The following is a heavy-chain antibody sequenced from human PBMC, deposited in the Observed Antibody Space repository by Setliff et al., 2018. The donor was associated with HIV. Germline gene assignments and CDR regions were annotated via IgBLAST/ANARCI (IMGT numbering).Heavy chain of an antibody. J-gene: IGHJ4*02. D-gene: IGHD5-18*01. Sequence: LSLSCTASGFTFGDYAMSWFRQAPGKGLEWVGFIRSKAYGGTTEYAASVKGRFTISRDDSKSIAYLQMNSLKTEDTAVYYCTREGVYSYGPYFDYWGQGTLGTVSS. CDR1: GFTFGDYA. CDR2: IRSKAYGGTT. V-gene: IGHV3-49*03. CDR3: TREGVYSYGPYFDY.